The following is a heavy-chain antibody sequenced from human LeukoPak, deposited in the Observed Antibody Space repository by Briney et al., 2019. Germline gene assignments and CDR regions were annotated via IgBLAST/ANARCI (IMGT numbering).Heavy chain of an antibody. CDR3: VRAYSGSYLGDAFDI. J-gene: IGHJ3*02. D-gene: IGHD1-26*01. CDR1: GGSISSYY. V-gene: IGHV4-59*01. CDR2: IYYSGST. Sequence: SETLSLTCTVSGGSISSYYWSWIRQPPGKGLEWIGYIYYSGSTNYNPSLKSRVTISVDTSKNQFSLKLSSVTAADTAVYYCVRAYSGSYLGDAFDIWGQGTMVTVSS.